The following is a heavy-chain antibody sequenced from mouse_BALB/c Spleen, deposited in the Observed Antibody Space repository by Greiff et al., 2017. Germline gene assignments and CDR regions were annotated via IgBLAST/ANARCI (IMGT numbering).Heavy chain of an antibody. CDR2: ILPGSGST. J-gene: IGHJ2*01. V-gene: IGHV1-9*01. CDR3: ARSAATVVADY. CDR1: GYTFSSYW. Sequence: VQLQESGAELMKPGASVKISCKATGYTFSSYWIEWVKQRPGHGLEWIGEILPGSGSTNYNEKFKGKATFTADTSSNTAYMQLSSLTSEDSAVYYCARSAATVVADYWGQGTTLTVSS. D-gene: IGHD1-1*01.